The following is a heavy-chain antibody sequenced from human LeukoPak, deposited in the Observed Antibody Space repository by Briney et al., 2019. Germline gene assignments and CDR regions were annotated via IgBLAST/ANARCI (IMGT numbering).Heavy chain of an antibody. CDR2: IYPRDGST. V-gene: IGHV1-46*01. CDR3: ARDQEGFDY. Sequence: ASVKVSCKASGYTFTSNYIHWVRQAPGQGLERMGMIYPRDGSTSYAQKFQGRVTVTRDTSTSTVHMELSGLRSEDTAVYYCARDQEGFDYWGQGTLVTVSS. CDR1: GYTFTSNY. J-gene: IGHJ4*02.